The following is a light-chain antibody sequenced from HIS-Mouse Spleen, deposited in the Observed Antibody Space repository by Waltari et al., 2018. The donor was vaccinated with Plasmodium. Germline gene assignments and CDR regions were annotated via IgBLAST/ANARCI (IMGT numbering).Light chain of an antibody. J-gene: IGKJ1*01. CDR1: QSVSSN. CDR2: GAS. CDR3: QQYNNWPPRT. V-gene: IGKV3-15*01. Sequence: IVITQSPSPLSVSPGERATLSCRASQSVSSNLAWYQQKPGQAPRLLIYGASTKATGIPARFSGSGSGTEFTLTISSLQSEDFAVYYCQQYNNWPPRTFGQGTKVEIK.